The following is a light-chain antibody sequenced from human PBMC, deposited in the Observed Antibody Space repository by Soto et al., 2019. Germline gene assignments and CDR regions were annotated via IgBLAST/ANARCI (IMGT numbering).Light chain of an antibody. CDR2: GAS. CDR3: QQYAGSPST. V-gene: IGKV3-20*01. CDR1: QTVTSNY. J-gene: IGKJ1*01. Sequence: EIVLTQSPGTLSLSPGERATLSCRASQTVTSNYLAWYQRKPGQAPRLLIYGASSRATDIPDRFSGSGSGTDFTLTSTRLEPEDFAVSFCQQYAGSPSTFGQGTKVEFK.